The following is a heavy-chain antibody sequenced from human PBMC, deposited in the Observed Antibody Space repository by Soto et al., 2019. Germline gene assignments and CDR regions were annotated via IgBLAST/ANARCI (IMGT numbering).Heavy chain of an antibody. CDR3: ESSGSYSGRMFDY. J-gene: IGHJ4*02. CDR1: GFTFSSYA. CDR2: ISYDGSNK. Sequence: QVQLVESGGGVVQPGRSLRLSCAASGFTFSSYAMHWVRQAPGKGLEWVAVISYDGSNKYYADSVKGRFTISRDNSKNTLYLQMNSLRAEDTAVYYCESSGSYSGRMFDYWGQGTLGTVSS. D-gene: IGHD1-26*01. V-gene: IGHV3-30-3*01.